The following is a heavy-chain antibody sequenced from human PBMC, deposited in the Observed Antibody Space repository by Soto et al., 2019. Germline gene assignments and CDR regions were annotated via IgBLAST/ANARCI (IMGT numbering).Heavy chain of an antibody. D-gene: IGHD2-15*01. CDR3: ARGKGYCSGGSCYNWFDP. CDR2: TYYRSKWYN. V-gene: IGHV6-1*01. Sequence: PSQTLSLTCAISGDSVSSNSAAWNWIRQSPSRGLEWLGRTYYRSKWYNDYAVSVKSRITINPDTSKNQFSLQLNSVTPEDTAVYYCARGKGYCSGGSCYNWFDPWGQGTLVTVSS. J-gene: IGHJ5*02. CDR1: GDSVSSNSAA.